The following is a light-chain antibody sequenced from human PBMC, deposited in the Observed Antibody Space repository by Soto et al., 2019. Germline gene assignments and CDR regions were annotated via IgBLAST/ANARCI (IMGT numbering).Light chain of an antibody. CDR2: EVN. Sequence: QSVLTQPASVSGSPGQSITFSCTGTSSDIGVYNYVSWYQQHPGKAPKLMIYEVNNRPSGVSNRFSGSKSGNTASLTISGLQAEDEADYYCSSYTTSNTYVSGNGTKVTVL. J-gene: IGLJ1*01. CDR3: SSYTTSNTYV. V-gene: IGLV2-14*01. CDR1: SSDIGVYNY.